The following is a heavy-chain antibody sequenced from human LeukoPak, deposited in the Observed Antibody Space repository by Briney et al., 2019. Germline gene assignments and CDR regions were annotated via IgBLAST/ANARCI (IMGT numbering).Heavy chain of an antibody. CDR2: IYAGDSDT. CDR3: ARGGNLYFDF. CDR1: GYSFADYW. D-gene: IGHD1-14*01. V-gene: IGHV5-51*01. Sequence: KRGESLKVSCKGSGYSFADYWIGWVRQTPGKGLEWMGIIYAGDSDTRYSPAFQGQVTMSADKSISTAYVQWNSLKASDTGIYYCARGGNLYFDFWGQGTLVTVSS. J-gene: IGHJ4*02.